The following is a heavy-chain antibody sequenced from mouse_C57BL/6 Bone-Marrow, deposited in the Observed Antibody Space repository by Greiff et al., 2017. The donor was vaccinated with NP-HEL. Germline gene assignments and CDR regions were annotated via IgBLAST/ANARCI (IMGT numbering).Heavy chain of an antibody. J-gene: IGHJ2*01. CDR3: ARDDYGYYFDY. D-gene: IGHD1-1*02. CDR1: GYTFTSYD. V-gene: IGHV1-85*01. CDR2: IYPRDGST. Sequence: VKLQESGPELVKPGASVKLSCKASGYTFTSYDINWVKQRPGQGLEWIGWIYPRDGSTKYNEKFKGKATLTVDTSSSTAYMELHSLTSEDSAVYFCARDDYGYYFDYWGQGTTLTVSS.